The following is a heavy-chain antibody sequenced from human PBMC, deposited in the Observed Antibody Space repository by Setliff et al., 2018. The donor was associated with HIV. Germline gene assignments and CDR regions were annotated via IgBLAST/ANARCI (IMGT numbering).Heavy chain of an antibody. Sequence: SETLSLTCTVSGGSISSGSYYWSWIRQPAGKGLEWIGHIYTSGSTNYNPSLKSRVTISVDTSKNQFSLNLNSVTAADTAVYYCGRSVDTAIADAFDIWGQGTMVTVSS. CDR1: GGSISSGSYY. D-gene: IGHD5-18*01. J-gene: IGHJ3*02. V-gene: IGHV4-61*09. CDR3: GRSVDTAIADAFDI. CDR2: IYTSGST.